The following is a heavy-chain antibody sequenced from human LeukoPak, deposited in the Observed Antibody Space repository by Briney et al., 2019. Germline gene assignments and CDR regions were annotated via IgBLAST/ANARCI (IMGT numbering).Heavy chain of an antibody. CDR1: GYTFTGYY. CDR2: INPNSGGT. Sequence: ASVTVSCKASGYTFTGYYMHWVRQAPGQGLEWMGWINPNSGGTNYAQKFQGRVTMTRDTSISTAYMELSRLRSDDTAVYYCARADIVVVPAAYDYWGQGTLVTVSS. D-gene: IGHD2-2*01. V-gene: IGHV1-2*02. J-gene: IGHJ4*02. CDR3: ARADIVVVPAAYDY.